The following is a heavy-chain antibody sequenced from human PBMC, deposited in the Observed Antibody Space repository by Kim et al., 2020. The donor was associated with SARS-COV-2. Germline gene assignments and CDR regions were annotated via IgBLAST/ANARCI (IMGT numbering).Heavy chain of an antibody. J-gene: IGHJ4*02. CDR1: GGSITSRSYY. V-gene: IGHV4-39*01. CDR2: VFYSGST. Sequence: SETLSLTCTVSGGSITSRSYYWGWIRQPPGKGLEWIGSVFYSGSTYNNPSLKSRVTISVDTSKNQFSLKLSSVTAADTAVYYCARHGKEGYCSSSGCYYGFDYWGQGTLVTVSS. D-gene: IGHD2-2*01. CDR3: ARHGKEGYCSSSGCYYGFDY.